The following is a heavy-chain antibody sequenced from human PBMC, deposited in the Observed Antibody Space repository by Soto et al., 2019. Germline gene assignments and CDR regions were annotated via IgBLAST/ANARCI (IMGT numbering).Heavy chain of an antibody. D-gene: IGHD6-19*01. J-gene: IGHJ4*02. Sequence: QVQLVQSGAEVKKPGASVKVSCKASGYTFTSYDINWVRQATGQGREWMGWMNTNSGNTGYAQKLQGRVTMTRNTSISTAYMELSRLRTDDTAVYYGARVASSGWGSWGQGTLVTVSS. CDR2: MNTNSGNT. CDR3: ARVASSGWGS. V-gene: IGHV1-8*01. CDR1: GYTFTSYD.